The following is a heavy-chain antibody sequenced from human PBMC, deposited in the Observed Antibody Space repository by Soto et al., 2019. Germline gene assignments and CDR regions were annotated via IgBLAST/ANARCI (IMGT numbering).Heavy chain of an antibody. CDR3: ARGSAFIGLDY. Sequence: PGGSLRLSCAVSGFIFSRYSMNWVRQAPGKGLEWVSSIGTSGSYIYDTDSVKGRFTISRDNTKDSLYLQMSSLRAEDTAIYYCARGSAFIGLDYWGQGT. CDR1: GFIFSRYS. J-gene: IGHJ4*02. CDR2: IGTSGSYI. D-gene: IGHD1-26*01. V-gene: IGHV3-21*01.